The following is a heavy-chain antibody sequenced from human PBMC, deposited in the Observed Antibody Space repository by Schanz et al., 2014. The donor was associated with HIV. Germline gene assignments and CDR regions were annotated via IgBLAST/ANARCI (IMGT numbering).Heavy chain of an antibody. J-gene: IGHJ5*02. CDR1: GFTFRSYG. Sequence: QVQLVESGGGVVQPGRSLRLSCAASGFTFRSYGMHWVRQAPGKGLEWVALIWYDGSNKIYADSVKGRFTISRDNSKNTRERQMNRRRTEDTAVYYCARGQPLVQRWFDPWGQGTLVTVSS. CDR3: ARGQPLVQRWFDP. D-gene: IGHD6-13*01. V-gene: IGHV3-33*01. CDR2: IWYDGSNK.